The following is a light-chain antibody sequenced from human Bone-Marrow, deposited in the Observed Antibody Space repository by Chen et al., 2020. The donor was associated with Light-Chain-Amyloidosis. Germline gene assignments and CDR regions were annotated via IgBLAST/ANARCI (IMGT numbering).Light chain of an antibody. CDR2: EVT. CDR3: TSYSGTYNLVL. V-gene: IGLV2-8*01. Sequence: QSALSQPPSASGSPGQSVTISCTGDSMDVGCYNYVSWYQQFPGKAPKLIIYEVTKRPSGVPDRFSGSKSGNTASLIVSGLQAEDEADYFCTSYSGTYNLVLFGGGTKLTVL. J-gene: IGLJ2*01. CDR1: SMDVGCYNY.